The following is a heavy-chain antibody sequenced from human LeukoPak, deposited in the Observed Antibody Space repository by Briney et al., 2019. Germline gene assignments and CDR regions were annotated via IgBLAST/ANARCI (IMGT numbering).Heavy chain of an antibody. D-gene: IGHD3-3*01. CDR2: IYPNSGGT. CDR3: ARTPLRFLEWLSDYGMDV. J-gene: IGHJ6*02. Sequence: ASVTVSCKASGYTFTGYYMHWVRQAPGQGLEWVGWIYPNSGGTNYAQKFQGRVTMTRDTFISTAYMELSSLRSEDTAVYYCARTPLRFLEWLSDYGMDVWGQGTTVTVSS. CDR1: GYTFTGYY. V-gene: IGHV1-2*02.